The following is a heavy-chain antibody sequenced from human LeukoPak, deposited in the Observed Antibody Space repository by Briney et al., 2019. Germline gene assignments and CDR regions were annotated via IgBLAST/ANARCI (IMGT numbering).Heavy chain of an antibody. CDR2: ISAYNGNT. J-gene: IGHJ3*02. D-gene: IGHD3-10*01. CDR3: ARRRDYYGSGSYYRSAFDI. CDR1: GYTFTSYG. V-gene: IGHV1-18*01. Sequence: GASVKVSCKASGYTFTSYGISWVRQAPGQGLEWMGWISAYNGNTNYAQKLQGRVTMTTDTSTSTAYMELRSLRSDDPAVYYCARRRDYYGSGSYYRSAFDIWGQGTMVTVSS.